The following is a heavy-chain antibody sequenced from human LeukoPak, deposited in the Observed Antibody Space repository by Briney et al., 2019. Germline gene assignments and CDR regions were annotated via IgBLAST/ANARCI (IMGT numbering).Heavy chain of an antibody. Sequence: GESLKISCKASGYRFTSNWIGWVRQMPGKGLEWMGIIYPGDSDTRYSPSFQGQVTISVDKSISTTYLQWISLKASGTAMYYCARHHDSSGFWTTFDIWGQGTLVTVSS. J-gene: IGHJ3*02. CDR1: GYRFTSNW. CDR2: IYPGDSDT. D-gene: IGHD3-22*01. CDR3: ARHHDSSGFWTTFDI. V-gene: IGHV5-51*01.